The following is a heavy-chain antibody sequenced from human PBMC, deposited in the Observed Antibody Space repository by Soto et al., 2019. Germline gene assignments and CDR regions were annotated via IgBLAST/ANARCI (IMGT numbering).Heavy chain of an antibody. D-gene: IGHD3-3*01. CDR1: GFTFSSYA. CDR2: ISGSGGST. Sequence: EVQLLESGGGLVQPGGSLRLSCAASGFTFSSYAMSWVRQAPGKGLEWVSAISGSGGSTYYADSVKGRFTISRDNSKNTLYLQMNSLRAEDTAVYYCAKDFYDFWSGYYSSSYYYYYGMDVWGQGTTVTVSS. J-gene: IGHJ6*02. CDR3: AKDFYDFWSGYYSSSYYYYYGMDV. V-gene: IGHV3-23*01.